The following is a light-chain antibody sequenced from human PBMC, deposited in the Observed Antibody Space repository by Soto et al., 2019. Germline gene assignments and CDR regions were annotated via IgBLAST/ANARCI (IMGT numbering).Light chain of an antibody. CDR3: VLRSTWPWT. CDR1: QSVSNY. Sequence: IVLTQSPATLSLSPGARATLSCRAGQSVSNYLAWYQQKPGQAPKLLIYDTFNRATGIPARLSGSGSWTNFTLTIGSLEPEDLAVYFCVLRSTWPWTSGQGTKVEIK. V-gene: IGKV3-11*01. CDR2: DTF. J-gene: IGKJ1*01.